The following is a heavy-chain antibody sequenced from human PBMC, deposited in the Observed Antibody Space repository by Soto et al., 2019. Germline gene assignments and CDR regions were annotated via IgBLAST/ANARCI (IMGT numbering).Heavy chain of an antibody. Sequence: WTWIRQPPGKGLEWIGEINDSGGTDYNPSLKSRVTISLDTSKNQLSLKLSSVTAADTAVYYCARGRMGFSSSCYVDWGQGTLVTVSS. V-gene: IGHV4-34*01. D-gene: IGHD6-13*01. J-gene: IGHJ4*02. CDR2: INDSGGT. CDR3: ARGRMGFSSSCYVD.